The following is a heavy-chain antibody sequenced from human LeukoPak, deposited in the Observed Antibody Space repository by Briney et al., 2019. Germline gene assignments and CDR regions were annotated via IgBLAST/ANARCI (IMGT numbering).Heavy chain of an antibody. CDR1: GLTVRSNY. D-gene: IGHD2-2*01. Sequence: GGSLRLSCAASGLTVRSNYMFWVRQAPGKGLEWVSLIYSGDSTYYADSVKGRFTNSRDTSKNTVYLQMNSLRAEDTAVYYWARLVVPAAYFDYWGQGTLVTVSS. CDR2: IYSGDST. V-gene: IGHV3-66*02. CDR3: ARLVVPAAYFDY. J-gene: IGHJ4*02.